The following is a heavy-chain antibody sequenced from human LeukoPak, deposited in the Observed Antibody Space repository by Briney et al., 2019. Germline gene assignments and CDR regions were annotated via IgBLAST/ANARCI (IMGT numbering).Heavy chain of an antibody. CDR2: IKQDGSEK. CDR1: GFTFSSYW. V-gene: IGHV3-7*04. Sequence: GGSLRLSCAASGFTFSSYWMSWVRQAPGKGLEWLATIKQDGSEKYYVDSVKGRFTISRDNAKNSLYLQMNSLRAEDTAVYYCARAYYGSGSSQVWGYWGQGTLVTVSS. D-gene: IGHD3-10*01. J-gene: IGHJ4*02. CDR3: ARAYYGSGSSQVWGY.